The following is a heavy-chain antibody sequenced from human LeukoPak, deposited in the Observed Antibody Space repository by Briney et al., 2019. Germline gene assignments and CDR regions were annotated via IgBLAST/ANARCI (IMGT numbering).Heavy chain of an antibody. V-gene: IGHV3-21*01. CDR3: XXXGLAAATLHWCFDL. CDR2: ISSSSSYI. J-gene: IGHJ2*01. CDR1: GFSFGSYS. D-gene: IGHD2-15*01. Sequence: GGSLRLSCAASGFSFGSYSLNWVRQAPGKGLEWVSSISSSSSYIYYADSVKGRFTISRDNARNSLYLQMNSLRAEDTAVYYCXXXGLAAATLHWCFDLWGRGTLVTVSS.